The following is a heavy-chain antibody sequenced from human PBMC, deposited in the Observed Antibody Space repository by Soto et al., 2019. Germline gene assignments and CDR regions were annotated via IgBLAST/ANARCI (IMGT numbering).Heavy chain of an antibody. J-gene: IGHJ4*02. D-gene: IGHD1-1*01. CDR1: GFIYTSYA. V-gene: IGHV3-23*01. CDR3: AKTTWSPPAGHYYFDS. CDR2: ISNTGADT. Sequence: EVQLLGSGGDLVQPGGSLRLSCVASGFIYTSYAMGWVRQAPGKGLEWVSAISNTGADTYYADSVKGRFTISRDNSKNTLYLQMSSLRAEDAAVSYCAKTTWSPPAGHYYFDSWGQGTLVTVSS.